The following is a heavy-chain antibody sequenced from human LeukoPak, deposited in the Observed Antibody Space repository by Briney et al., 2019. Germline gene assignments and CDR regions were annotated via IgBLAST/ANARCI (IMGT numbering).Heavy chain of an antibody. V-gene: IGHV4-4*02. D-gene: IGHD3-10*01. CDR1: GVSISSSNW. J-gene: IGHJ4*02. Sequence: SGTLSLTCAVSGVSISSSNWWSWFRQPPGKGLEWIGQIYHSGRTNDNPSLKSRVTLSVDKSNNQFALRLTSVTAADTAVYYCARNTMVRGYLFDYWGQGTLVTVSS. CDR2: IYHSGRT. CDR3: ARNTMVRGYLFDY.